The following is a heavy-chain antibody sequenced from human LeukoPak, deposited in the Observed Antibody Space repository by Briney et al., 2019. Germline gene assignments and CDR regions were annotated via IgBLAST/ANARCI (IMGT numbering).Heavy chain of an antibody. J-gene: IGHJ4*02. CDR1: GGSISSGDSF. CDR3: ARLVCTSANCYAPSRFDF. CDR2: IHYKGSP. V-gene: IGHV4-30-4*01. Sequence: SQTLSLTCNVSGGSISSGDSFWSWIRQPPRKGLEWIGHIHYKGSPFYNPSLKSRLNISVHTSKNQMSLRLSSITAADTAVYYCARLVCTSANCYAPSRFDFWGQGTLVTVSS. D-gene: IGHD2-2*01.